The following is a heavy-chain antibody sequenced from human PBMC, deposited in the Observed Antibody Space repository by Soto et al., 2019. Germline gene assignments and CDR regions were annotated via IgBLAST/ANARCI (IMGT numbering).Heavy chain of an antibody. CDR1: GYSFTSYW. D-gene: IGHD6-13*01. CDR3: ATSAGTYYYGTDV. Sequence: GSLKISCKGSGYSFTSYWIGWVRQMPGKGLEWMGIIYPGDSDTRYSPSFQGQVTISADKSISTAYLQWSSLKASDTAMYYCATSAGTYYYGTDVWGQGTTVTVSS. J-gene: IGHJ6*02. V-gene: IGHV5-51*01. CDR2: IYPGDSDT.